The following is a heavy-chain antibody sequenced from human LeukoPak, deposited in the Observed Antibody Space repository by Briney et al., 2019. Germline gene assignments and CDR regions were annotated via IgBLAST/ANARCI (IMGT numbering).Heavy chain of an antibody. D-gene: IGHD3-9*01. Sequence: SGGSLRLSCAASGFTFSNYAMSWVRQAPGKGLEWVSAITGGGSGIYYADSMKSRFTISRDNSKNTLYLQINSLRAEDVAVYYCAKWGDYDVLTGYYVSDYWGQGTLVTVSS. CDR2: ITGGGSGI. J-gene: IGHJ4*02. CDR3: AKWGDYDVLTGYYVSDY. V-gene: IGHV3-23*01. CDR1: GFTFSNYA.